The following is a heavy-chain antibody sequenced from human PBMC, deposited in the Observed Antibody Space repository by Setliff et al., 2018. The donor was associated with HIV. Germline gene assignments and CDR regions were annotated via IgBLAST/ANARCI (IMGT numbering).Heavy chain of an antibody. J-gene: IGHJ4*02. V-gene: IGHV3-48*01. Sequence: PGGSLRLSCAASGFTFSSYSMNWVRQAPGKGLEWVSYISSSSSTIYYADSVKGRFTISRDDSINTLYLQMNSLKTEDTALYYCATDNCGGDCYLNYWGLGTLVTVSS. D-gene: IGHD2-21*02. CDR2: ISSSSSTI. CDR1: GFTFSSYS. CDR3: ATDNCGGDCYLNY.